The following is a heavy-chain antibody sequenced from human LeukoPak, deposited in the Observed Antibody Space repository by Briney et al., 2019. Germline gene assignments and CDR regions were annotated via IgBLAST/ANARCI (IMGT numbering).Heavy chain of an antibody. J-gene: IGHJ4*02. CDR1: GYTFTGYY. D-gene: IGHD3-16*02. CDR3: ARDYVHYDYVWRSDRLNY. Sequence: GASVKVSCKASGYTFTGYYMHWVRQAPGQGLEWMGWINPNSGGTNYAQKFQGRVTMTRDTSISTAYMELSRLRSDDTAVYYCARDYVHYDYVWRSDRLNYWGQGTLVTVSS. V-gene: IGHV1-2*02. CDR2: INPNSGGT.